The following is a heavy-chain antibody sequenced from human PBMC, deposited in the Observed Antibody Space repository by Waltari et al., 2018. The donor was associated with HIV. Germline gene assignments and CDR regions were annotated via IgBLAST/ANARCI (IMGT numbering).Heavy chain of an antibody. CDR3: ARDYSSTSCYYFDY. CDR2: IKQDGSEK. V-gene: IGHV3-7*01. J-gene: IGHJ4*02. Sequence: EVQLVESGGGLVQPGGSLRLSCAASGFTFSSYWGGGVRRAPGKGLEWVANIKQDGSEKYYVDSVKGRFTISRDNAKNSLYLQMNSLRAEDTAVYYCARDYSSTSCYYFDYWGQGTLVTVSS. CDR1: GFTFSSYW. D-gene: IGHD2-2*01.